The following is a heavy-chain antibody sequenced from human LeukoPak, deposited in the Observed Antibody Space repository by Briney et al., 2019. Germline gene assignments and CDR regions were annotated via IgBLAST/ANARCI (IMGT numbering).Heavy chain of an antibody. CDR2: ISGYNGNI. CDR3: ARMAYDILTGYFQPNWFDP. J-gene: IGHJ5*02. CDR1: GYTFTSYG. V-gene: IGHV1-18*01. D-gene: IGHD3-9*01. Sequence: ASVKVSCKASGYTFTSYGISWVRQAPGQGLEWMGWISGYNGNIKIVQKFRGRVTMTTDTSTSTAYIELRSLRSDDTAVYYCARMAYDILTGYFQPNWFDPWGQGTLVTVSS.